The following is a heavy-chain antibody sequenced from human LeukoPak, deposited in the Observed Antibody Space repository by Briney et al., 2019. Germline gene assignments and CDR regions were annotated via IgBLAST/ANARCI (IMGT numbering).Heavy chain of an antibody. Sequence: GGSLRLSCAASGFTLHTYNMTWVRQAPGKGLEWVSSISTGSSYIHYADSVKGRFTISSDNAKNSLYLQMNSLRADDTALYYCAREDFWSGSNWFDPWGQGTLVTVSS. D-gene: IGHD3-3*01. J-gene: IGHJ5*02. V-gene: IGHV3-21*01. CDR3: AREDFWSGSNWFDP. CDR1: GFTLHTYN. CDR2: ISTGSSYI.